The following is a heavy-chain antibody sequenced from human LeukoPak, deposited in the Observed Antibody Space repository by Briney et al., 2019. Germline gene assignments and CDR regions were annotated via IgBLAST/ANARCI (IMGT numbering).Heavy chain of an antibody. J-gene: IGHJ4*02. V-gene: IGHV5-51*01. CDR1: GYSFTSYW. D-gene: IGHD3-10*01. Sequence: GESLKISCKGSGYSFTSYWIGWVRQMPGKGLERMGIIYPGDSDTRYSPSFQGQVTISADKSISTAYLQWSSLKASDTAMYYCARGTTPLLLWFGESVYYFDYWGQGTLVTVSS. CDR3: ARGTTPLLLWFGESVYYFDY. CDR2: IYPGDSDT.